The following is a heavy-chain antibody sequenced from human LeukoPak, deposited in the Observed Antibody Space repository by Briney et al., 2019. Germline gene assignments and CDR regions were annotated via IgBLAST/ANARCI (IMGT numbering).Heavy chain of an antibody. V-gene: IGHV3-7*01. CDR3: ERDKGFLRWKYLTPEY. J-gene: IGHJ4*01. D-gene: IGHD3-9*01. CDR1: GFIFSDYW. Sequence: GGSVRVSCAASGFIFSDYWMSWVRQPRGKGLEWVAHISQDASERYYADSVKGRSAISRDNSKNSLYLQMNSLRAEDTAVYYCERDKGFLRWKYLTPEYWGHGTLVTVAS. CDR2: ISQDASER.